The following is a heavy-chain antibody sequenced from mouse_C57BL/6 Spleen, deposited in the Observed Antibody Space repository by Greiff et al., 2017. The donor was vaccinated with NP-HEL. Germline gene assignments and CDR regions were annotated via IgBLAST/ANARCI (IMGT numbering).Heavy chain of an antibody. D-gene: IGHD1-1*01. J-gene: IGHJ4*01. V-gene: IGHV5-4*01. Sequence: EVKVEESGGGLVKPGGSLKLSCAASGFTFSSYAMSWVRQTPEKRLEWVATISDGGSYTYYPDNVKGRFTISRDNAKNNLYLQMSHLKSEDTAMYYCARDQDGSSYNAMDYWGQGTSVTVSS. CDR2: ISDGGSYT. CDR3: ARDQDGSSYNAMDY. CDR1: GFTFSSYA.